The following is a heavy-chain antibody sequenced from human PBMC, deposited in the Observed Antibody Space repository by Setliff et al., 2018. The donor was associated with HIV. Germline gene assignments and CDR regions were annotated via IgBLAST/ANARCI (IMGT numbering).Heavy chain of an antibody. CDR1: GGSVSDTSYY. CDR2: VYYSGGT. D-gene: IGHD2-15*01. V-gene: IGHV4-39*01. CDR3: ARHHYSNWFDP. J-gene: IGHJ5*02. Sequence: SETLSLTCTVSGGSVSDTSYYWGWIRQPPGKGLEWLANVYYSGGTYYNPSLNSRVTISVDTSKNQFSLKLSSVTAADTAVYYCARHHYSNWFDPWGQGTLVTVSS.